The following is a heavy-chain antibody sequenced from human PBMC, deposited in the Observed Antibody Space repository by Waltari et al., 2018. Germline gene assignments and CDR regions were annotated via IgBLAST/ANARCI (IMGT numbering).Heavy chain of an antibody. J-gene: IGHJ4*02. CDR3: AKAVAYLDY. Sequence: EVQLLESGGGLVQPGGSLRLSCAASGFTVSSSSLGWVRQAPGKGLEWVSAISGSGGSTYYADSVKGRFTISRDNSKNTLYLQMNSLRAEDTAVYYCAKAVAYLDYWGQGTLVTVSS. V-gene: IGHV3-23*01. D-gene: IGHD6-19*01. CDR2: ISGSGGST. CDR1: GFTVSSSS.